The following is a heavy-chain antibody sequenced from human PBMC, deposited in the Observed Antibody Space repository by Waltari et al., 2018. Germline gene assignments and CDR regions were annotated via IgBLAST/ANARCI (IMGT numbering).Heavy chain of an antibody. V-gene: IGHV3-30*07. J-gene: IGHJ4*02. CDR1: GFTFGYHA. D-gene: IGHD5-18*01. CDR3: ARDGPLQIQSWYSFDY. CDR2: ISYDGSDE. Sequence: QVQLVESGGGVVHPGRSLRLSCEASGFTFGYHAMHWVRQAPGKGLEWVAGISYDGSDEYYADSVRGRFTISRDDSKDTVNLQMNSLRPEDTAVYYCARDGPLQIQSWYSFDYWGQGTLVTVSS.